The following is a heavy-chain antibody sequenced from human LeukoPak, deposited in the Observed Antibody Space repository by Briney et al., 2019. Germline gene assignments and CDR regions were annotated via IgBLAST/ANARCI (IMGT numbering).Heavy chain of an antibody. V-gene: IGHV3-7*02. CDR1: GFTFSSYW. D-gene: IGHD3-10*01. CDR3: ITVGPSYYYNVSGYYYYYGMDV. CDR2: IKQDGSEK. J-gene: IGHJ6*02. Sequence: GGSLRLSCVASGFTFSSYWMSWVRQAPGKGLEWVANIKQDGSEKYYVDSVKGRFTISRDNAKNSLYLQMNSLRAEDTARRLSITVGPSYYYNVSGYYYYYGMDVWGQGTTVTVSS.